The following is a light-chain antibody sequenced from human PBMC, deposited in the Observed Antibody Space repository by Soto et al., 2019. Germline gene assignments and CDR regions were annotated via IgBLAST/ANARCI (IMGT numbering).Light chain of an antibody. CDR2: GVS. V-gene: IGKV3-20*01. Sequence: EIVLTQSPGTLSLSPGERATLSCRASQSVSNNYLAWYQHKPGQAPRLLMYGVSSRATGIPDRFSGSGSGTDFTLTISRLEPEDFAVYYCQQYGSSPPITFGQGTRLEIK. J-gene: IGKJ5*01. CDR3: QQYGSSPPIT. CDR1: QSVSNNY.